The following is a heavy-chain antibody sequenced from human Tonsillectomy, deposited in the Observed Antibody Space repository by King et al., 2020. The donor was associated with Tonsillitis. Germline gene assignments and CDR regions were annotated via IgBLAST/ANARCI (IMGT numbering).Heavy chain of an antibody. CDR3: AKTFNYYDSNGYYAFDI. D-gene: IGHD3-22*01. CDR2: IYTSGST. V-gene: IGHV4-61*02. Sequence: VQLQESGPGLVKPSETLSLTCTVSGDAITSGSYYWSWIRQPAGKGLEWIGRIYTSGSTNYNPSLKSRVTISVDTSKKKFSLKLSSVTAADTAMYYCAKTFNYYDSNGYYAFDIWGQGTMVTVSS. J-gene: IGHJ3*02. CDR1: GDAITSGSYY.